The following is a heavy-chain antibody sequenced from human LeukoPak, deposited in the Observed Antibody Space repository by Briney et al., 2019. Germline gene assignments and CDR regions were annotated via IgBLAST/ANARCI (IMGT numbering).Heavy chain of an antibody. V-gene: IGHV3-23*01. Sequence: GGSLRLSCAASGFTFSTYGMSWVRQAPGKGLEWVSGISGSGGATYYADSVKGRFTISRDNSKNTLYLQMNSLRAEDTAVYYCAREYCSGGSCYSGMDYWGQGTLVTVSS. CDR1: GFTFSTYG. CDR2: ISGSGGAT. CDR3: AREYCSGGSCYSGMDY. J-gene: IGHJ4*02. D-gene: IGHD2-15*01.